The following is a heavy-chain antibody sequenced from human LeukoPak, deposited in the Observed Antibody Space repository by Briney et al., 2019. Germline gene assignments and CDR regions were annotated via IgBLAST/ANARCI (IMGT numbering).Heavy chain of an antibody. Sequence: KPSETLSLTCTVSGGSISSYYWTWIRQPPGKGLEWIGSIYYDGSTYNYPSLKSRVTISVDTSKNQFSLKLSSVTAADTAVYYCARVGQQWPHYYFDYWGQGTLVTVSS. CDR2: IYYDGST. D-gene: IGHD6-19*01. V-gene: IGHV4-59*12. CDR3: ARVGQQWPHYYFDY. CDR1: GGSISSYY. J-gene: IGHJ4*02.